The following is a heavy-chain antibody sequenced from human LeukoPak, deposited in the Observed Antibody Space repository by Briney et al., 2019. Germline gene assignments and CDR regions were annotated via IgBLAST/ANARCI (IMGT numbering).Heavy chain of an antibody. D-gene: IGHD1-26*01. CDR1: EFTFSTYS. CDR2: ISSSSSTI. V-gene: IGHV3-48*01. Sequence: GGSLRLSCAASEFTFSTYSMNWVRQAPGKGLEWVSYISSSSSTIYYAESVKGRFSISRDNAKNSLYLQMNSLRAEDTAVYYCARGRSGGIYYFDYWGQVTLVTVSS. CDR3: ARGRSGGIYYFDY. J-gene: IGHJ4*02.